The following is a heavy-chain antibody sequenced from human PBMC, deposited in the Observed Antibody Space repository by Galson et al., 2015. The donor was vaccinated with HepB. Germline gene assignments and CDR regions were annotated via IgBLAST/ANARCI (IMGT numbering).Heavy chain of an antibody. CDR2: TYYRSKWYN. Sequence: CAISGDSVSSHSAAWNWIRQSPSRGLEWLGRTYYRSKWYNDYAVSVKSRITINPDTSKNQFSLQLNSVTPEDTAVYYCAREGYYGSGSYSNPYWYFDLWGRGTLVTVSS. J-gene: IGHJ2*01. V-gene: IGHV6-1*01. CDR1: GDSVSSHSAA. D-gene: IGHD3-10*01. CDR3: AREGYYGSGSYSNPYWYFDL.